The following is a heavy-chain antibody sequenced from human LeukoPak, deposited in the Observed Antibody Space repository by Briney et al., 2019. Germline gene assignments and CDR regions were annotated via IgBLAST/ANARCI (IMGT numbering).Heavy chain of an antibody. V-gene: IGHV4-39*01. D-gene: IGHD6-19*01. Sequence: SEALSLTCTVSGGSISSSSYYWGWIRQPPGKGLEWIGSIYYSGSTYYNPSLKSRVTISVDTSKNQFSLKLSSVTAADTAVYYCARQQSCGWSRGLYYFDYWGQGTLVTVSS. CDR3: ARQQSCGWSRGLYYFDY. J-gene: IGHJ4*02. CDR2: IYYSGST. CDR1: GGSISSSSYY.